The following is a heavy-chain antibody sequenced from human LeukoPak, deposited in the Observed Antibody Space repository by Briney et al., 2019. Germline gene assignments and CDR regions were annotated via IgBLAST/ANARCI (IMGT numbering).Heavy chain of an antibody. CDR3: ARVMPGYYDSSGRGYYYYMDV. V-gene: IGHV1-2*02. Sequence: ASVKVSCKASGYTFTGYYMHWVRQAPGQGLEWMGWINPNSGGTNYAQKFQGRVTMTRDTSISTAYMELSRLRSDDTAVYYCARVMPGYYDSSGRGYYYYMDVWGKGTTVTVSS. CDR1: GYTFTGYY. J-gene: IGHJ6*03. D-gene: IGHD3-22*01. CDR2: INPNSGGT.